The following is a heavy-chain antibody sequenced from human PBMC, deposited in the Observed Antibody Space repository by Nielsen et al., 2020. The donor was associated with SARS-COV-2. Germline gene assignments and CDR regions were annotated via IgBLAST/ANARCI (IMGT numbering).Heavy chain of an antibody. CDR1: GFSFTSYT. V-gene: IGHV3-21*01. CDR2: ITMSGRYM. J-gene: IGHJ2*01. D-gene: IGHD6-25*01. Sequence: GESLKISCATSGFSFTSYTMNWVRQPPGKGLEWVYSITMSGRYMYYADSLRGRFTVSRDNAENSLCLQMSSLRDEDTAVYYCARDQDGGAATSNFYFDLWGRGTLVIVSS. CDR3: ARDQDGGAATSNFYFDL.